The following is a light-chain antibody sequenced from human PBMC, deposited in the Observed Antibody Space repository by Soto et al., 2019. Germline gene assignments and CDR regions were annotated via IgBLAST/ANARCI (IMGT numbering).Light chain of an antibody. CDR2: DAS. V-gene: IGKV3-20*01. CDR1: QSVSSSY. CDR3: QHYGSSLSIT. Sequence: EIVLTQSPGTLSLSPGERATLSCRASQSVSSSYLAWYQQKPGQAPRLLIYDASSRATGIPARFSGSGSGTDFTLTVTSLEPEDFAVYYCQHYGSSLSITFGQGTRLEFK. J-gene: IGKJ5*01.